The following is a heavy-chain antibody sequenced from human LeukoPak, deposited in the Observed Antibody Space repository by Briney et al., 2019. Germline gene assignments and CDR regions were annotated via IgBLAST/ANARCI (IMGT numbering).Heavy chain of an antibody. V-gene: IGHV4-39*01. Sequence: SETLSLTCTVSGGSISGSSYYWGWIRQPPGKGLEWIGSIYYSGSTYYNPSLKSRVTISVDTSKNQFSLKLNSVTATDTAVYYCARRYGPWGQGTLVTVSS. CDR1: GGSISGSSYY. D-gene: IGHD3-16*01. CDR3: ARRYGP. J-gene: IGHJ4*02. CDR2: IYYSGST.